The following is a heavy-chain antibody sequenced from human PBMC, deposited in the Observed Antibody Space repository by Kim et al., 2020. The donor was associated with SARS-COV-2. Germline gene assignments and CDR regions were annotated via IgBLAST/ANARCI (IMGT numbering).Heavy chain of an antibody. CDR2: ISAYNGNT. CDR3: ARDLKITIFGVVIHGYYYYGMDA. V-gene: IGHV1-18*01. J-gene: IGHJ6*02. D-gene: IGHD3-3*01. Sequence: ASVKVSCKASGYTFTSYGISWVRQAPGQGLEWMGWISAYNGNTNYAQKLQGRVTMTTDTSTSTAYMELRSLRSDDTAVYYCARDLKITIFGVVIHGYYYYGMDAGGQGPTVTASS. CDR1: GYTFTSYG.